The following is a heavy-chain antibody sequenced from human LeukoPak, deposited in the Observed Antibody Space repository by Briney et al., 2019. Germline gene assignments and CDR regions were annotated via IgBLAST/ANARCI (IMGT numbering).Heavy chain of an antibody. D-gene: IGHD2-2*01. V-gene: IGHV4-59*10. Sequence: PSETLSLTCAVYGGSFSGYYWSWIRQPAGKGLEWIGRIYTSGSTNYNPSLKSRVTMSVDTSKNQFSLKLSSVTAADTAVYYCARGVPAAYYYYGMDVWGQGTTVTVSS. CDR2: IYTSGST. CDR1: GGSFSGYY. CDR3: ARGVPAAYYYYGMDV. J-gene: IGHJ6*02.